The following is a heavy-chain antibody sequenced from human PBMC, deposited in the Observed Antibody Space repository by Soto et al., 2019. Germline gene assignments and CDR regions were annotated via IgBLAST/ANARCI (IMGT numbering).Heavy chain of an antibody. J-gene: IGHJ2*01. CDR2: ISSSSSTL. CDR3: ARGGSGSYFWYFDL. V-gene: IGHV3-48*03. D-gene: IGHD1-26*01. CDR1: GFTFSRYE. Sequence: GGSLRLSCAASGFTFSRYEMNWVRQAPGKGLEWVSYISSSSSTLYYADSVKGRFTISRDNAKNSLYLQMNSLRAEDTAVYYCARGGSGSYFWYFDLWGRGTLVTVSS.